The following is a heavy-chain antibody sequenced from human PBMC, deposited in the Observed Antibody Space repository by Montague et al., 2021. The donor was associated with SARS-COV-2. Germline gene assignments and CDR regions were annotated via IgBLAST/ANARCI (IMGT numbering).Heavy chain of an antibody. CDR1: GDSVASNSAA. V-gene: IGHV6-1*01. CDR2: TYYRSKWYN. Sequence: CAISGDSVASNSAAWNWLRQPPSRGTEWLGRTYYRSKWYNDYAVSVKSRITIDADTSKNHFSLQLKSMTPEDTAVYYCLQGYYFDSWGQGTLVTVSS. CDR3: LQGYYFDS. D-gene: IGHD5-24*01. J-gene: IGHJ4*02.